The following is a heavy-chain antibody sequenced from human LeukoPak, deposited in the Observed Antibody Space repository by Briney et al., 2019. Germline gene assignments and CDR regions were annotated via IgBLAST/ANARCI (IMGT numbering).Heavy chain of an antibody. CDR2: IIPIFGTA. CDR1: GGTFSSYA. V-gene: IGHV1-69*05. D-gene: IGHD6-13*01. J-gene: IGHJ4*02. CDR3: AVGNSSSLPN. Sequence: SVTVSFKASGGTFSSYAISWVRQAPGQGLEWMGGIIPIFGTANYAQKFQGRVTITTDESTSTAYMELSSLRSEDTAVYYWAVGNSSSLPNWGQGTLVTVSS.